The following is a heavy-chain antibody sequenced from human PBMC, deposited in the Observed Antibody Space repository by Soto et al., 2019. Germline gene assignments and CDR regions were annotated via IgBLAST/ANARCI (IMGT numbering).Heavy chain of an antibody. CDR1: GGTFSSYA. J-gene: IGHJ6*02. D-gene: IGHD1-7*01. CDR3: ARDGNWNYGRGYYYGMDV. CDR2: IIPIFGTA. Sequence: SVKVSCKASGGTFSSYAISCVRQAPGQGLEWMGGIIPIFGTANYAQKFQGRVTITADESTSTAYMELSSLRSEDTAVYYCARDGNWNYGRGYYYGMDVWGQGTTVTVSS. V-gene: IGHV1-69*13.